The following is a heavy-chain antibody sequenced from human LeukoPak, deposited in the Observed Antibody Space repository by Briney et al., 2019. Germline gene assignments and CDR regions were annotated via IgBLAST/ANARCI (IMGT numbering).Heavy chain of an antibody. Sequence: ASVKVSCKSSGYTFTSYATHWVRQAPGQRLEWMGWIDGGSGKTKYSQMFQGRVTFTRDTSATTAYMELTGLRSEDTAVYYCARGVDLGSLRRLDYWGQGTLVTVSS. D-gene: IGHD3-16*01. CDR2: IDGGSGKT. V-gene: IGHV1-3*01. J-gene: IGHJ4*02. CDR3: ARGVDLGSLRRLDY. CDR1: GYTFTSYA.